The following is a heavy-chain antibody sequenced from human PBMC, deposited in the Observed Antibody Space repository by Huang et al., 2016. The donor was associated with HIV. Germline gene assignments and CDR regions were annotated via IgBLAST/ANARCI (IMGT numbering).Heavy chain of an antibody. CDR1: GYTFSSHA. D-gene: IGHD3-3*01. J-gene: IGHJ4*02. V-gene: IGHV1-3*01. CDR3: ARDPLDIRRHFDF. CDR2: INGGNGYK. Sequence: QVQLVQSGAEVKKPGTSVKVSFKTSGYTFSSHALHWLLQAPGQRPEWMGWINGGNGYKKYSQKCQGRVTITSDTSANIGYMELNSLLSEDTAVYYCARDPLDIRRHFDFWGQGSLVTVSS.